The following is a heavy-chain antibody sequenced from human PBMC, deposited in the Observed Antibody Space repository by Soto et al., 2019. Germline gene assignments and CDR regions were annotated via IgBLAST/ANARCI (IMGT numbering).Heavy chain of an antibody. D-gene: IGHD3-16*02. CDR2: ISAYNGNT. CDR1: GYTFTSYG. Sequence: QVQLVQSGAEVKKPGASVKVSCKASGYTFTSYGISWVRQAPGQGLEWMGWISAYNGNTKYAQKPQGRVTITTDLSPSPDYMELRSLGPDDTAVYYCVRDCPIVDYWGQGTLVTVS. V-gene: IGHV1-18*01. J-gene: IGHJ4*01. CDR3: VRDCPIVDY.